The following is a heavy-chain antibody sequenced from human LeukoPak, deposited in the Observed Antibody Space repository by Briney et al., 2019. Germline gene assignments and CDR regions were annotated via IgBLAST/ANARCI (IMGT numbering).Heavy chain of an antibody. J-gene: IGHJ3*02. CDR3: ARHGGETIVAMILHAFDI. CDR1: GGSISSSSYY. V-gene: IGHV4-61*05. D-gene: IGHD5-12*01. CDR2: QSYSGST. Sequence: PSETLSLTCTVSGGSISSSSYYWSWIRQPPGKGLEWIGSQSYSGSTNYNPSLKSRVTTSVDTSKNQISLKLTSLTAADTAVYYCARHGGETIVAMILHAFDIWGQGTVVTASS.